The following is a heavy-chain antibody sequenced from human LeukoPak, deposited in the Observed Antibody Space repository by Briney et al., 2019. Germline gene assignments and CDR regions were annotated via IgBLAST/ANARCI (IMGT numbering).Heavy chain of an antibody. J-gene: IGHJ3*01. V-gene: IGHV3-23*01. CDR3: AKDRRYYGSGSPGGFDL. Sequence: GGSLRLSCVASGFTISSYAMSWVRQAPGKGLEWVSGIGGSGDSTYYADSVKGHFTISRDKSKNTLYLQMNSLRVEDTAVYYCAKDRRYYGSGSPGGFDLWGQGTMVTVSS. CDR1: GFTISSYA. CDR2: IGGSGDST. D-gene: IGHD3-10*01.